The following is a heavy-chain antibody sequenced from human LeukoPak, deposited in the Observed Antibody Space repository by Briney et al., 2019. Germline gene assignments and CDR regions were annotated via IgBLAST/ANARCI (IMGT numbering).Heavy chain of an antibody. CDR2: IYSGGST. J-gene: IGHJ6*03. V-gene: IGHV3-66*01. D-gene: IGHD3-10*01. Sequence: HPGGSLRLSCAASGFIVNTNYMSWVRQAPGKGREWVSVIYSGGSTYYADSVKGIFTISRDNSKNKLYLQMNSLRAEDTAVYYCARDGGFDYGSGSSEPSDYYYYYYMDVWGKGTTVTVSS. CDR3: ARDGGFDYGSGSSEPSDYYYYYYMDV. CDR1: GFIVNTNY.